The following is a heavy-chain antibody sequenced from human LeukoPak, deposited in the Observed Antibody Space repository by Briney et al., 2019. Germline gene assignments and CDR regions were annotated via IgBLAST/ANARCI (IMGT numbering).Heavy chain of an antibody. D-gene: IGHD3-3*01. CDR3: ARDGLKMGYDFWSGYDYGMDV. CDR1: AGLISIDY. V-gene: IGHV4-59*01. Sequence: SETLSLASTVSAGLISIDYASWNRQLARKVMEWIGYIYYIGSNNYNPTLKSRVTIRVDTSKNQFSLKLSSVTAADTAVYYCARDGLKMGYDFWSGYDYGMDVWGQGTTVTVSS. CDR2: IYYIGSN. J-gene: IGHJ6*02.